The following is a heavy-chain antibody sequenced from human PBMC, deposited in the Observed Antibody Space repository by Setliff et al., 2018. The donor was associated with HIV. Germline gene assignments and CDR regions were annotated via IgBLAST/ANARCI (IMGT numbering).Heavy chain of an antibody. CDR1: GGSLANYY. Sequence: SETLSLTCAVYGGSLANYYWSWFRQSPGKGLEWIGEIADSGATDYNSSLKSRVIISLDTSKKQFSLKLNSVTAADTAVYYCARGSTCIGGGCLTYYYYYYGLDVWGQGTTVTSP. CDR3: ARGSTCIGGGCLTYYYYYYGLDV. J-gene: IGHJ6*02. V-gene: IGHV4-34*01. D-gene: IGHD2-8*02. CDR2: IADSGAT.